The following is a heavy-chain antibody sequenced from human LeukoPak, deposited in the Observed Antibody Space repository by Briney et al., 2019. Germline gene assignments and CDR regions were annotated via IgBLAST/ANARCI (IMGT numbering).Heavy chain of an antibody. V-gene: IGHV1-2*02. D-gene: IGHD3-10*02. CDR2: INPNGGGT. Sequence: ASVKVSCKASGYTFNDFYMHWVRQAPGEGLEWMGWINPNGGGTNYAQKFQGRVTMTRDTSISTAYMELSRLRSDDTAVYYCARADPYVYWGQGTLVTVSS. CDR3: ARADPYVY. CDR1: GYTFNDFY. J-gene: IGHJ4*02.